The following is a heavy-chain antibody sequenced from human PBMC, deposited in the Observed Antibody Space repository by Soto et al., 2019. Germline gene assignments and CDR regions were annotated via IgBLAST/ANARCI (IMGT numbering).Heavy chain of an antibody. CDR2: IGTAGDT. Sequence: GGSLRLSCAASGFTFSSYDMHWVRQATGKGLEWVSAIGTAGDTYYPGSVKGRFTISRENAKNSLYLQMNSLRAGDTAVYYCARGRDGYNLDYWGQGTLVTVSS. V-gene: IGHV3-13*04. J-gene: IGHJ4*02. D-gene: IGHD5-12*01. CDR1: GFTFSSYD. CDR3: ARGRDGYNLDY.